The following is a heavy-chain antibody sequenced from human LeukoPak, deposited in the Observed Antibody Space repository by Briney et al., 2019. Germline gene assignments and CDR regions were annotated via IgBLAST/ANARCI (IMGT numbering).Heavy chain of an antibody. D-gene: IGHD6-19*01. Sequence: GGSLRLSCAASAFTFSHYSMNWVRQAPGKGLEWVSAISSTSGSIYYADSVKGRFTISRDNSKNTLYLQMNSLRAEDTAVYYCAPTRHRAGEWFDPWGQGTLVTVPS. CDR1: AFTFSHYS. V-gene: IGHV3-23*01. CDR3: APTRHRAGEWFDP. J-gene: IGHJ5*02. CDR2: ISSTSGSI.